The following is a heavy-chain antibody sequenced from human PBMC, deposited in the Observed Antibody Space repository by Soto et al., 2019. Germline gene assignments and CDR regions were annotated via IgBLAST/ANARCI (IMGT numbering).Heavy chain of an antibody. D-gene: IGHD3-16*01. CDR1: GFTFSSYA. Sequence: GGSLRLSCAASGFTFSSYAMSWVRQAPGKGLEWVSGISGSGGSTYYADSVKGRFTISRDNSKNTLYLQMNSLTAEDTAVYYCAKGRGIGYFDYWGQGTLVTVSS. V-gene: IGHV3-23*01. CDR3: AKGRGIGYFDY. J-gene: IGHJ4*02. CDR2: ISGSGGST.